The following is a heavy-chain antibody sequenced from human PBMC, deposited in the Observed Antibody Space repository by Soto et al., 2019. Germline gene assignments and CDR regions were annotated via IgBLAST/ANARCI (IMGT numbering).Heavy chain of an antibody. CDR2: ISAYNGNT. D-gene: IGHD5-18*01. Sequence: ASVKVSCKASGYTFTSYGISWVRQAPGQGLEWMGWISAYNGNTNYAQKLQGRVTMTTDTSTSTAYMELRSLRSDDTAVYYFAIDPGYGMSWSHGLNDDWGQGTLITFSS. J-gene: IGHJ4*02. CDR1: GYTFTSYG. V-gene: IGHV1-18*01. CDR3: AIDPGYGMSWSHGLNDD.